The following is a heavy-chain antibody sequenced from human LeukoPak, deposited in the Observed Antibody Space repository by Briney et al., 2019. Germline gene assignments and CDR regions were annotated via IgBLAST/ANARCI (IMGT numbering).Heavy chain of an antibody. CDR2: IYYSGST. D-gene: IGHD2-15*01. J-gene: IGHJ4*02. V-gene: IGHV4-39*07. Sequence: PSETLSLTCTVSGGSISSSSYYWGWIRQPPGKGLEWIGSIYYSGSTYYNPSLKSRVTISVDTSKNQFSLKLSSVTAADTAVYYCARDAGLLRFDYWGQGTLVTVSS. CDR1: GGSISSSSYY. CDR3: ARDAGLLRFDY.